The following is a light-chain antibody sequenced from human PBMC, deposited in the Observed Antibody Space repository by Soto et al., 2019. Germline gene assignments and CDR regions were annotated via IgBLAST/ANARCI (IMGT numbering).Light chain of an antibody. CDR3: QQYGTSAPWT. V-gene: IGKV3-20*01. J-gene: IGKJ1*01. CDR1: QSVSSSY. CDR2: GAS. Sequence: EIVLTQSPGTLSLSPGERATLSCRASQSVSSSYFAWYQHKPGQAPRLLIYGASTRTTGIPDRFSGSGSGTDFTLTISRLEPEDFAVYYCQQYGTSAPWTFGQGTKVEIK.